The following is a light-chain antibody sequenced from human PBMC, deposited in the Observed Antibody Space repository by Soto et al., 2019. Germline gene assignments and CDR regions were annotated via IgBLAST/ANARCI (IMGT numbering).Light chain of an antibody. V-gene: IGLV2-14*01. CDR3: GSYPSSSAYV. J-gene: IGLJ1*01. CDR2: DVS. CDR1: SSDVGGYNY. Sequence: QSALTQPASVSGSPGQSITISCTGTSSDVGGYNYVSWFQQHPGQAPKLMIYDVSTRPSGVSNRFSGSKSGNTAPLTISGLQAEDEAHYYYGSYPSSSAYVVGTGTKLTVL.